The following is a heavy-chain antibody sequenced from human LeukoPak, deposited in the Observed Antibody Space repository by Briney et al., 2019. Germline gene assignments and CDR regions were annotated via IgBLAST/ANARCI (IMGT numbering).Heavy chain of an antibody. CDR1: GFTLSNYA. J-gene: IGHJ4*02. V-gene: IGHV3-23*01. Sequence: GGSLRLSCAASGFTLSNYAMSWVRQAPGKGLEWVSAISGSGGNTYYADSVKGRFTISRDNSKNTLYLQMNSLRAEDTAVYYCAKGFWRYLDYWGQGTLVTVSS. D-gene: IGHD1-1*01. CDR3: AKGFWRYLDY. CDR2: ISGSGGNT.